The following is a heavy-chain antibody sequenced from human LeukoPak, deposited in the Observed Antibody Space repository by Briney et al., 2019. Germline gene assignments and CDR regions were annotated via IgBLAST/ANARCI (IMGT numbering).Heavy chain of an antibody. CDR2: IYHSGST. Sequence: SETLSLTCAVSGGSISSSNWWSWVRQPPGKGLEWIGEIYHSGSTNYNPSLKSRVTISVDTSKNQFSLKLSSVTAADTAVYYCASLTYYYDSSGSKAGDAFDIWGQGTMVTVSS. D-gene: IGHD3-22*01. CDR3: ASLTYYYDSSGSKAGDAFDI. J-gene: IGHJ3*02. V-gene: IGHV4-4*02. CDR1: GGSISSSNW.